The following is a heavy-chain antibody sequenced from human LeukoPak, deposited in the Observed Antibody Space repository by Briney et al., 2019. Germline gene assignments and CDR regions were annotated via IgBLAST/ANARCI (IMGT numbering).Heavy chain of an antibody. CDR3: AKVLAQPGYCSSTSCYPDY. CDR1: GFTFSSYA. Sequence: GGSLRLSCAASGFTFSSYAMSWVRQAPGKGLEWVSAISGSGGSTYYADSVKGRFTISRDNSKNTPYLQMNSLRAEDTAVYYCAKVLAQPGYCSSTSCYPDYWGQGTLVTVSS. D-gene: IGHD2-2*01. V-gene: IGHV3-23*01. J-gene: IGHJ4*02. CDR2: ISGSGGST.